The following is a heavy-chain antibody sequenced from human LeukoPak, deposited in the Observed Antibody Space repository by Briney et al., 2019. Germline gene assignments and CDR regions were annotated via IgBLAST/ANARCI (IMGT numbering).Heavy chain of an antibody. Sequence: TLRLSCAASGFTSSIYTMKWVPQHPRKGLEWIGEINHSGSTNYNPSLKSRVTISVDTSKNQFSLKLSSVTAADTAVYYCARGPWYCGGDCYNYYYYGMDVWGQGTTVTVSS. J-gene: IGHJ6*02. D-gene: IGHD2-21*02. CDR2: INHSGST. CDR3: ARGPWYCGGDCYNYYYYGMDV. V-gene: IGHV4-34*01. CDR1: GFTSSIYT.